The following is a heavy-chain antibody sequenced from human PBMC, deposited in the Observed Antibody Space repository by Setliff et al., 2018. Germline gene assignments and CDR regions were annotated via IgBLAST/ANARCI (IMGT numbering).Heavy chain of an antibody. V-gene: IGHV1-69*10. CDR1: GGTFSSYA. Sequence: GASVKVSCKASGGTFSSYAISWVRQAPGQGLEWMGGIIPILGIANYAQKFQGRVTITADESTSTAYMELSSLRSKDTAVYYCARPNDSSGYYYHYWGQGTLVTVSS. CDR2: IIPILGIA. D-gene: IGHD3-22*01. CDR3: ARPNDSSGYYYHY. J-gene: IGHJ4*02.